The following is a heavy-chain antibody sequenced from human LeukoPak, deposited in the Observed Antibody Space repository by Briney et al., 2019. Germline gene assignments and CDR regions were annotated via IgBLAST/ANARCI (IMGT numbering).Heavy chain of an antibody. CDR3: ARGSTDYGGTNWFDP. J-gene: IGHJ5*02. D-gene: IGHD4-23*01. Sequence: PSQTLSLTCAVSGGSIGSGGYSWSWIRQPPGKGLEWIGYIYHSGSTYYNPSLKSRVTISVDRSKNQFSLKLSSVTAADTAVYYCARGSTDYGGTNWFDPWGQGTLVTVPS. CDR2: IYHSGST. CDR1: GGSIGSGGYS. V-gene: IGHV4-30-2*01.